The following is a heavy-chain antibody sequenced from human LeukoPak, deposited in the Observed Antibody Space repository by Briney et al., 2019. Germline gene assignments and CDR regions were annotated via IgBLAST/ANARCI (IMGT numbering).Heavy chain of an antibody. CDR3: AICSGGSCFPFDY. CDR1: GGTFSSYA. V-gene: IGHV1-69*05. CDR2: IIPIFGTA. J-gene: IGHJ4*02. Sequence: SVKVSCTASGGTFSSYAISWVRQAPGQGLEWMGRIIPIFGTANYAQKFQGRVTITTDESTSTAYMELSSLRSEDTAVYYCAICSGGSCFPFDYWGQGTLVTVSS. D-gene: IGHD2-15*01.